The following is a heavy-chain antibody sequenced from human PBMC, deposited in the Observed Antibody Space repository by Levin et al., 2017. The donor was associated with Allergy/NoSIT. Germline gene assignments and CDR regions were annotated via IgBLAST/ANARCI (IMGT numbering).Heavy chain of an antibody. CDR3: VRSNPILPCLD. Sequence: TGGSLRLSCAASGFTVSSNYMSWVRQAPGKGLEWVSLIHSGGSTYYEDSVKGRFTISRDNSKNTLYLQMNSLRAEDSAVYYCVRSNPILPCLDWGQGTLVTVSS. CDR1: GFTVSSNY. CDR2: IHSGGST. V-gene: IGHV3-66*01. D-gene: IGHD2/OR15-2a*01. J-gene: IGHJ4*02.